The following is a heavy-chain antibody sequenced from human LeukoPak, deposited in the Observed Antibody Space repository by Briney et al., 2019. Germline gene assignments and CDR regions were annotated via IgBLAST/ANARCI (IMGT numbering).Heavy chain of an antibody. J-gene: IGHJ4*02. CDR1: GFTFSSYA. V-gene: IGHV3-23*01. CDR3: AKAGYSSGWYVLAS. Sequence: PGAFLRLSCAASGFTFSSYAMSWVRQAPGKGLEWVSAISGSGGSTYYADSVKGRFTISRDNSKNTLYLQMNSLRAEDTAVYYCAKAGYSSGWYVLASWGQGTLVTVSS. D-gene: IGHD6-19*01. CDR2: ISGSGGST.